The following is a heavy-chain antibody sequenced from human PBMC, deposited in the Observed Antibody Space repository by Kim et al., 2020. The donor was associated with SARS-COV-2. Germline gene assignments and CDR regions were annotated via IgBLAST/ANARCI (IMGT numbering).Heavy chain of an antibody. CDR3: AKDIRRATVTTWGEYYYGMDV. V-gene: IGHV3-9*01. CDR1: GFTFGDYA. CDR2: ISWNSGSI. J-gene: IGHJ6*02. D-gene: IGHD4-17*01. Sequence: GGSLRLSCAASGFTFGDYAMHWVRQAPGKGLEWVSGISWNSGSIGYADSVKGRFTISRDNAKNSLYLQMNSLRAEDTALYYCAKDIRRATVTTWGEYYYGMDVWGQGTTVTVSS.